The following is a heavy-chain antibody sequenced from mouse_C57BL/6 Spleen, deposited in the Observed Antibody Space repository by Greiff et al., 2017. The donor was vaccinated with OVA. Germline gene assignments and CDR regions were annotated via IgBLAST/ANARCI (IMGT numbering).Heavy chain of an antibody. CDR1: GFSLTSYG. J-gene: IGHJ4*01. CDR3: AKIITTVVEGAMDY. D-gene: IGHD1-1*01. CDR2: IWGDGST. V-gene: IGHV2-3*01. Sequence: VKLMESGPGLVAPSQSLSITCTVSGFSLTSYGVSWVRQPPGKGLEWLGVIWGDGSTNYHSALISRLSISKDNSKSQVFLKLNSLQTDDTATYYCAKIITTVVEGAMDYWGQGTSVTVSS.